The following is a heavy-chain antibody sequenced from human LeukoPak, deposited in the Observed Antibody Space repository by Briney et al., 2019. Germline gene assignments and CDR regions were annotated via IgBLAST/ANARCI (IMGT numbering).Heavy chain of an antibody. D-gene: IGHD3-10*02. Sequence: GGSLRLSCAASGFIVSSNYMSWVRQAPGKGLEWVSVIYSGGSTYDADYVKGRFTISRDTSKNTLYLQMNSLRAEDTAVYYCARHCSGSELFDYWGQGTLVTVSS. V-gene: IGHV3-53*01. CDR2: IYSGGST. CDR3: ARHCSGSELFDY. CDR1: GFIVSSNY. J-gene: IGHJ4*02.